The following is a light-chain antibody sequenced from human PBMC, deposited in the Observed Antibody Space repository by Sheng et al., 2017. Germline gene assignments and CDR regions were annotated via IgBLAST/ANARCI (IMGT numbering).Light chain of an antibody. CDR1: TSDVGSYNL. Sequence: QSALTQPASVSGSPGQSITISCTGSTSDVGSYNLVSWYQQHPGKAPKLIIYEVNKRPSGVSNRFSGSKSGNTASLTISGLQAEDEADYYCCLYRGSNTWVFGGGTKLTVL. CDR3: CLYRGSNTWV. V-gene: IGLV2-23*02. CDR2: EVN. J-gene: IGLJ3*02.